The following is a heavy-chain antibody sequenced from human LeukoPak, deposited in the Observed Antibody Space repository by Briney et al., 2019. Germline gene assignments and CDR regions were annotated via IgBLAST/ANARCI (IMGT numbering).Heavy chain of an antibody. V-gene: IGHV4-61*02. D-gene: IGHD3-10*01. Sequence: KASETLSLTCTVSGGSIRSNYYWSWIRPPAGKGLEWIGRIYNSGSTKYNPSLKSRVTISVDTSKNQFSLKLRSVTAADTAVYYCAREFWSSRSGNLQAFHVWGQGTMVTVSS. J-gene: IGHJ3*01. CDR2: IYNSGST. CDR3: AREFWSSRSGNLQAFHV. CDR1: GGSIRSNYY.